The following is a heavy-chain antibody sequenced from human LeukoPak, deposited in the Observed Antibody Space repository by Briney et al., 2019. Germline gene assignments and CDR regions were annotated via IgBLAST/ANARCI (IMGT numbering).Heavy chain of an antibody. D-gene: IGHD2-2*02. V-gene: IGHV1-2*02. Sequence: ASVKVSCKTSGYTFSGYYFHWVRQAPGQGPEWMGRIDPTSGGTHYAQKFQGRVTVTRDTSTSTVYMELSGLRSDDTAVYYCARVPGPYTTSRFDYWGQGTLVTVSS. J-gene: IGHJ4*02. CDR3: ARVPGPYTTSRFDY. CDR1: GYTFSGYY. CDR2: IDPTSGGT.